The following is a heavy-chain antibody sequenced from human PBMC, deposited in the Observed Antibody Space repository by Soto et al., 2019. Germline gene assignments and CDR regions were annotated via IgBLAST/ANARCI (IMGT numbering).Heavy chain of an antibody. CDR2: ISYDGSNK. CDR3: AKDLGMIEHYFDY. V-gene: IGHV3-30*18. J-gene: IGHJ4*02. Sequence: QVQLVESGGGVVQPGRSLRLSCAASGFTFSSYGMHWVRQAPGKGLEWVGVISYDGSNKYYADSVKGRFTISRDNSKNTLYLQMNSLRAEDTAVYYCAKDLGMIEHYFDYWGQGTLVTVSS. D-gene: IGHD3-22*01. CDR1: GFTFSSYG.